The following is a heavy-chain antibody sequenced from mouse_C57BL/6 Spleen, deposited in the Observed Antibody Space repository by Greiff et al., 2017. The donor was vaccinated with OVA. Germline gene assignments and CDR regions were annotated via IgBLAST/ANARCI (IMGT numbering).Heavy chain of an antibody. CDR1: GFTFSDYG. J-gene: IGHJ2*01. Sequence: EVQGVESGGGLVKPGGSLKLSCAASGFTFSDYGMHWVRQAPEKGLEWVAYISSGSSTIYYADTVKGRFTISRDNAKNTRFLQMTSLRSEDTAMYYCAGGLGYFDYWGQGTTLTVSS. CDR2: ISSGSSTI. V-gene: IGHV5-17*01. CDR3: AGGLGYFDY. D-gene: IGHD4-1*01.